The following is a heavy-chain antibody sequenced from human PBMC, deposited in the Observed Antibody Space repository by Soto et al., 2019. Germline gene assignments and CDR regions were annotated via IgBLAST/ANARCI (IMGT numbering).Heavy chain of an antibody. Sequence: SETLSLTCTVSGGSISSYYWSWIRQPPGKGLEWIGYIYYSGTTYYNPSLKSRVTMSVDTSKNQFSLKLTSVTAADTAVYYCARNVDIVATVFDYWGQGTLVTVSS. CDR3: ARNVDIVATVFDY. J-gene: IGHJ4*02. CDR1: GGSISSYY. V-gene: IGHV4-59*04. CDR2: IYYSGTT. D-gene: IGHD5-12*01.